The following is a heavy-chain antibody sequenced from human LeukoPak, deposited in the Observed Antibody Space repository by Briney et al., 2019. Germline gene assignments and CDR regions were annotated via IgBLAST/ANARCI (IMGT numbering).Heavy chain of an antibody. CDR1: GFTFSSYA. Sequence: GGSLRLSCAASGFTFSSYAMSWVRQAPGKGLEWVSAISGSGGSTYYADSVKGRFTISRDNSKNTLYLQMNSLRAEDTAVYYCAKAYGSNGYYQLPIDFWGQGTLVTVSS. J-gene: IGHJ4*02. V-gene: IGHV3-23*01. D-gene: IGHD3-22*01. CDR3: AKAYGSNGYYQLPIDF. CDR2: ISGSGGST.